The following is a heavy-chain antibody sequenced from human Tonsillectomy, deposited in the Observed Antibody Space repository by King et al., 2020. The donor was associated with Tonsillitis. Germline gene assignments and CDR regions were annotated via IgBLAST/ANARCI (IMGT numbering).Heavy chain of an antibody. CDR3: ARECGRHRWAVDF. J-gene: IGHJ3*01. CDR1: GFTFSSYG. Sequence: VQLVESGGGVVQPGRSLRLSCAASGFTFSSYGMHWVRQAPGKGLEWVAVIWYDGSNKYYADSVKGLFTISRDNSKNMLYLQMNSLKAEDTAEDYCARECGRHRWAVDFWGQGTLVSVSS. CDR2: IWYDGSNK. D-gene: IGHD1-26*01. V-gene: IGHV3-33*01.